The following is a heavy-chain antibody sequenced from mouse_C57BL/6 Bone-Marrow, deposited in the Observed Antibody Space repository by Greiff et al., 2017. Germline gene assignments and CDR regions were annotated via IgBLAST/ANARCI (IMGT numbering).Heavy chain of an antibody. CDR3: ARSPTDPWFAY. Sequence: VQLQQPGAELVKPGASVKLSCKASGYTFTSYWMHWVKQRPGQGLEWIGMIHPNSGSTNYNEKFKSKATLTVDKSSSTAYMQLSSLTSEDSAVYYCARSPTDPWFAYWGQGTLVTVAA. CDR1: GYTFTSYW. J-gene: IGHJ3*01. V-gene: IGHV1-64*01. CDR2: IHPNSGST.